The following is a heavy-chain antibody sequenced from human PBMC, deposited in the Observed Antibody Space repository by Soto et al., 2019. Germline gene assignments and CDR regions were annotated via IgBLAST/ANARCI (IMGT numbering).Heavy chain of an antibody. CDR2: ISGSGGRT. CDR3: AKGGYYSLFDI. J-gene: IGHJ3*02. D-gene: IGHD3-16*01. Sequence: GGSLRLSCVASGFPFSSYAMSWVRQTPGKGLEWVSGISGSGGRTYYADSVRGRFTISRDNSNNTLSLQMHILRVEDTAVYFCAKGGYYSLFDIWGQGTMVTVSS. V-gene: IGHV3-23*01. CDR1: GFPFSSYA.